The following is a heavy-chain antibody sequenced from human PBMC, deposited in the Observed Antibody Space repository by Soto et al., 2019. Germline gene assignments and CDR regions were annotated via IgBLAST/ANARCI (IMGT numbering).Heavy chain of an antibody. CDR1: GGSISSGGYY. J-gene: IGHJ5*02. D-gene: IGHD5-18*01. Sequence: SETLSLTCTVSGGSISSGGYYWSWIRQHPGKGLEWIGYIYYSGSTYYNPSLKSRVTISVDTSKNQFSLKLSSVTAADTAVYYCAREARYSYGSRWFDPWGQGTLVTVSS. CDR3: AREARYSYGSRWFDP. CDR2: IYYSGST. V-gene: IGHV4-31*03.